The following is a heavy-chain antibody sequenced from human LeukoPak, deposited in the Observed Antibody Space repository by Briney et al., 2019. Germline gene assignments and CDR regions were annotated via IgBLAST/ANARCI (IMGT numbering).Heavy chain of an antibody. CDR3: ARHVWLIAAAGLGYMDV. J-gene: IGHJ6*03. Sequence: SETLSLTCTVSGGSLSSYYWSWIRQPPGKGLERIGYIYYSGSTNYNPSLKSRVTISVDTSKNQFSLKLSSVTAADTAVYYCARHVWLIAAAGLGYMDVWGKGTTVTVSS. D-gene: IGHD6-13*01. CDR1: GGSLSSYY. CDR2: IYYSGST. V-gene: IGHV4-59*08.